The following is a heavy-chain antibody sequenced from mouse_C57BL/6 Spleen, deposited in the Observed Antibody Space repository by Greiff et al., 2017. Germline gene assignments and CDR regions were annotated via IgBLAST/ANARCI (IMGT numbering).Heavy chain of an antibody. Sequence: QVQLQQPGTELVKPGASVKLSCKASGYTFTSYWMHWVKQRPGQGLEWIGHIYPSNGGTNYNEKFKNKATLTVDKSSSTAYFRPSSLTSGSSAVYYCAREFLYKYGSSCDTAMDYWGQGTPVTVSA. V-gene: IGHV1-53*01. CDR2: IYPSNGGT. CDR3: AREFLYKYGSSCDTAMDY. J-gene: IGHJ4*01. CDR1: GYTFTSYW. D-gene: IGHD1-1*01.